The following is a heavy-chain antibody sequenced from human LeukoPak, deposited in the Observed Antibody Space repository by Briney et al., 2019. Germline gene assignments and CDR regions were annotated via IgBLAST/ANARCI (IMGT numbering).Heavy chain of an antibody. D-gene: IGHD3-22*01. Sequence: GASVKVSCKASGYTFTGYYMYWVRQAPGQGLEWMGWINPNSGGTNYAQKFQGRVTMTWDTSISTAYMELSSLRSDDTAVYCCTSDTYYYDSTGLGHWFDPWGQGTLVTVSS. V-gene: IGHV1-2*02. J-gene: IGHJ5*02. CDR1: GYTFTGYY. CDR3: TSDTYYYDSTGLGHWFDP. CDR2: INPNSGGT.